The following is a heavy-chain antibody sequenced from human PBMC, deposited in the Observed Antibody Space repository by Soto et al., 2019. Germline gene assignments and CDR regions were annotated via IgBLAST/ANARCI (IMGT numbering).Heavy chain of an antibody. J-gene: IGHJ4*02. CDR3: ARASSSGYYSSLDY. CDR1: GGSISSSNW. CDR2: IYHSVST. D-gene: IGHD3-22*01. V-gene: IGHV4-4*02. Sequence: SETLSLTCAVSGGSISSSNWWSWVRQPPGKGLEWIGEIYHSVSTNYNPSLKSRVTISVDKSKNQFSLKLSSVTAADTAVYYCARASSSGYYSSLDYWGQGTLVTVSS.